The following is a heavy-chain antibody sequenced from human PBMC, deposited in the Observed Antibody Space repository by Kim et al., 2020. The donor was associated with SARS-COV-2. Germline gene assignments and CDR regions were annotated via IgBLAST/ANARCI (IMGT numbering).Heavy chain of an antibody. D-gene: IGHD2-2*01. CDR1: GGSISSYY. CDR2: IYYSGST. CDR3: ARVALGYCSSTSCHKGFDP. J-gene: IGHJ5*02. Sequence: SETLSLTCTVSGGSISSYYWSWIRQPPGKGLEWIGDIYYSGSTNYNPSLKSRVTISVDTSKNQFSLKLSSVTAADTAVYYCARVALGYCSSTSCHKGFDPWGQGTLVTGSS. V-gene: IGHV4-59*01.